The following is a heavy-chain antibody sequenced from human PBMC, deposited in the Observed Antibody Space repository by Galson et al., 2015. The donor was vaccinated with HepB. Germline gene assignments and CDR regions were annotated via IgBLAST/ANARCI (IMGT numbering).Heavy chain of an antibody. J-gene: IGHJ4*02. CDR1: GSTFTSYA. CDR3: ARGDPYCGGDCMGY. D-gene: IGHD2-21*02. Sequence: SVKVSCKASGSTFTSYAMHWVRQAPGQRLEWMGWINAGNGNTKYSQKFQGRVTITRDTSASTAYMELSSLRSEDTAVYYCARGDPYCGGDCMGYWGQGTLVTVSS. CDR2: INAGNGNT. V-gene: IGHV1-3*01.